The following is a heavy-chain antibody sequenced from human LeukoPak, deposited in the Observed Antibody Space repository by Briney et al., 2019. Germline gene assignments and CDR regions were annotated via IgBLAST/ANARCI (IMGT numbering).Heavy chain of an antibody. CDR2: TRYDEDNK. D-gene: IGHD6-19*01. CDR3: AKDTSTISVSGTCFDY. V-gene: IGHV3-30*02. CDR1: GFTFSSYG. J-gene: IGHJ4*02. Sequence: GGSLRLSCAASGFTFSSYGMNWVRQAPGKGLEGVAFTRYDEDNKYYADSVKGRFTISRDNSKNTLYLQMNSLRAEDTAVYHCAKDTSTISVSGTCFDYWGQGTLVTVSS.